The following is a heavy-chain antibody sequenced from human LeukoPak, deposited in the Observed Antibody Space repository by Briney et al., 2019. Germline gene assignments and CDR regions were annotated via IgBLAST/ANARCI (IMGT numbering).Heavy chain of an antibody. V-gene: IGHV4-34*01. CDR2: MNHSGSA. D-gene: IGHD1-26*01. Sequence: SETLSLTCAVYGGSFSGYYWTWIRQPPGKGLEWIGEMNHSGSANYNPSLKSRVTISVDTSKNQFSLKLRSVTAADTAVYYCGRDLEGDTSGMGYWGQGTLVTVSS. CDR3: GRDLEGDTSGMGY. J-gene: IGHJ4*02. CDR1: GGSFSGYY.